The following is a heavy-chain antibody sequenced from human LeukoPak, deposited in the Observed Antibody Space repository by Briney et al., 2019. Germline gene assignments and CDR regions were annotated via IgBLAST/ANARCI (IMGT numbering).Heavy chain of an antibody. D-gene: IGHD2-8*02. CDR1: GFTFDDYA. J-gene: IGHJ6*02. CDR3: AKDIVLGNYYYYGMDV. Sequence: GGSLRLSCAASGFTFDDYAMHWVRQAPGKGLEWVSGISWNSGSTGYADSVKGRFTISRDNAKNSLYLQMNSLRAEDTALNYCAKDIVLGNYYYYGMDVWGQGTTVTVSS. V-gene: IGHV3-9*01. CDR2: ISWNSGST.